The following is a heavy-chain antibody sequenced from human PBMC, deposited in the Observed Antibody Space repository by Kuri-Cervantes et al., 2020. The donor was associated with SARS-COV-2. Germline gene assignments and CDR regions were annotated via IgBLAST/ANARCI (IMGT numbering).Heavy chain of an antibody. Sequence: ASVKVSCKTSGYTFTNYYMHWVRQAPGQGLEWMGWINPNSGGTNYAQKFQGRVTMTRDTSISTAYMELSRLRSDDTAVYYCARADPPQYSSGWYPGGNWFDPWGQGTLVTVSS. CDR2: INPNSGGT. D-gene: IGHD6-19*01. J-gene: IGHJ5*02. V-gene: IGHV1-2*02. CDR3: ARADPPQYSSGWYPGGNWFDP. CDR1: GYTFTNYY.